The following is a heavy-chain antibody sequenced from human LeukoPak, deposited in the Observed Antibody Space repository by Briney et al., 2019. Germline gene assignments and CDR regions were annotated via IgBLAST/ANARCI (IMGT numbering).Heavy chain of an antibody. CDR2: MYYSGST. CDR1: GVSINSGYYY. V-gene: IGHV4-30-4*01. CDR3: ARPYYYDSRIDP. Sequence: SQTLSLTCTVSGVSINSGYYYWSWIRQPPGKGREWVGYMYYSGSTYYNPSLKSRVTISVDTSKNQFSLKLSSVTAADTAVYYCARPYYYDSRIDPWGQGTLVTVSS. D-gene: IGHD3-22*01. J-gene: IGHJ5*02.